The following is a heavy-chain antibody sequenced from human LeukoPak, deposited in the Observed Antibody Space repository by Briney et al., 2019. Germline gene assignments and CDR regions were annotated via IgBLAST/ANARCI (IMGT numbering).Heavy chain of an antibody. D-gene: IGHD3-22*01. CDR2: INPNSGGT. V-gene: IGHV1-2*06. Sequence: ASVKVSCKASGYTFTGYYMHWVRQAPGQGLEWMGRINPNSGGTNYAQKFQGRVTMTRDTSISTAYMELSRLRSDDTAVYYCARVGGYYYDSSGYADDAFDIWGQGTMVTVSS. CDR3: ARVGGYYYDSSGYADDAFDI. CDR1: GYTFTGYY. J-gene: IGHJ3*02.